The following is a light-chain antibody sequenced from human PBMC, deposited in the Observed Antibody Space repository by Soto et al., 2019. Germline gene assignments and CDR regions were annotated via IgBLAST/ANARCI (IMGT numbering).Light chain of an antibody. CDR3: SSYTSSSTVI. V-gene: IGLV2-14*01. CDR1: SSDVGAYNY. CDR2: DVS. J-gene: IGLJ2*01. Sequence: QSALTQPASVSGSPGQSITLSCSGTSSDVGAYNYVSWYQQHPGKAPQLMIYDVSNRPSGVSNRFSGSKSGNTASLAISGLQAEDEADYYCSSYTSSSTVIFGGGTKLTVL.